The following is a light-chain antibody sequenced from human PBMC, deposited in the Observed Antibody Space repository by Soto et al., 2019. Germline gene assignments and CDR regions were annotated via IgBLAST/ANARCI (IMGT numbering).Light chain of an antibody. CDR1: SGHSSYA. CDR3: SSYTSSSTPVV. Sequence: QPVLTQSPSASASLGASVKLTCTLSSGHSSYAIAWHQKQPGKGPRYLMDLNNDGSHSKGDGIPDRFSGSKSGNTASLTISGLQAEDEADYYCSSYTSSSTPVVFGGGTKLTVL. J-gene: IGLJ2*01. CDR2: LNNDGSH. V-gene: IGLV4-69*01.